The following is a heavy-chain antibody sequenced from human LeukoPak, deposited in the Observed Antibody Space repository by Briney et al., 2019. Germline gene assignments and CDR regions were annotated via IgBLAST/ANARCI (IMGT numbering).Heavy chain of an antibody. CDR1: GGSISSYY. D-gene: IGHD3-3*01. J-gene: IGHJ5*02. V-gene: IGHV4-34*01. Sequence: PSETLSLTCTVSGGSISSYYWSWIRQPPGKGLEWIGEINHSGSTNYNPSLKSRVTISVDTSKNQFSLKLSSVTAADTAVYYCARGRITIFGVVIMHRNWFDPWGQGTLVAVSS. CDR3: ARGRITIFGVVIMHRNWFDP. CDR2: INHSGST.